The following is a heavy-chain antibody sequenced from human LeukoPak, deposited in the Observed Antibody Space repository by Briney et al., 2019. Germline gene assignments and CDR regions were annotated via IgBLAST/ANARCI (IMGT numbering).Heavy chain of an antibody. D-gene: IGHD3-9*01. V-gene: IGHV4-31*03. CDR1: GGSISSGGYY. CDR3: AREEILTGYYSDSTFDY. Sequence: SETLSLTCTVSGGSISSGGYYWSWIRQHPGKGLEWIGYIYYSGNTYYNPSLKSRVSISVDTSKNQFSLKLSSVTAADTAIYYCAREEILTGYYSDSTFDYWGQGTLVTVSS. CDR2: IYYSGNT. J-gene: IGHJ4*02.